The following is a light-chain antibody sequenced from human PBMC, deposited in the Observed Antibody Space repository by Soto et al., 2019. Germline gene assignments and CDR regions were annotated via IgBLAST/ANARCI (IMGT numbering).Light chain of an antibody. J-gene: IGLJ1*01. CDR3: SSFTRSNSYV. CDR2: DVS. Sequence: QSALTQPASVSGSPGQSITISCTGTSSDVGAYNYVSWYQQHPGKVPKLMIYDVSDRPSGVSNRFSGSKSGNTASLTISGLQAEDEADYYCSSFTRSNSYVFGPGTKLTVL. V-gene: IGLV2-14*03. CDR1: SSDVGAYNY.